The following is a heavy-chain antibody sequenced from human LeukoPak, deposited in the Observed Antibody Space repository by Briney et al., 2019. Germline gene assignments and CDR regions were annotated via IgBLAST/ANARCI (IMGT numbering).Heavy chain of an antibody. J-gene: IGHJ5*02. CDR1: GFTFSSYW. CDR2: IKQDGSEK. D-gene: IGHD3-10*01. Sequence: GGSLRLSCAASGFTFSSYWMSWVRQAPGKELEWVANIKQDGSEKYYVDSVKGRFTISRDNAKNSLYLQMNSLRAEDTAVYYCAREKDRRSGMVRGPFDPWGQGTLVTVSS. CDR3: AREKDRRSGMVRGPFDP. V-gene: IGHV3-7*01.